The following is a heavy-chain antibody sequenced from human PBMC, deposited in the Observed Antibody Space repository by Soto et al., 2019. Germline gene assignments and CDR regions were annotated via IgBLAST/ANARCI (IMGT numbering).Heavy chain of an antibody. V-gene: IGHV3-48*03. D-gene: IGHD6-19*01. J-gene: IGHJ4*02. CDR3: ASPPYSSGWYYFDY. Sequence: EVQLVESGGGLVQPGGSLRLSCAASGFTFSSYEMNWVRQAPGKGLVWVSYISSSGSTIYYADSVKGRFTISRDNAKNSLYLQMNSLRAEDTAVYYCASPPYSSGWYYFDYWGQGTLVTVSS. CDR2: ISSSGSTI. CDR1: GFTFSSYE.